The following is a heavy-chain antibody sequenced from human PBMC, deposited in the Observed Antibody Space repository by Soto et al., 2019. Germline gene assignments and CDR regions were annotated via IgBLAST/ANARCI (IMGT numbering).Heavy chain of an antibody. Sequence: QITLKESGPTLVKPTQTLTLTCAVSGVSVSSSGVGMGWIRQPPGKALECLAYIYWDDDKDYRPSLKSRLSTXEXTXSNEVVLIMTNMDPVDTGTYYCVRRLPSSWGNSWYAWGQGTLVTVSS. V-gene: IGHV2-5*02. CDR3: VRRLPSSWGNSWYA. D-gene: IGHD6-13*01. CDR2: IYWDDDK. CDR1: GVSVSSSGVG. J-gene: IGHJ5*02.